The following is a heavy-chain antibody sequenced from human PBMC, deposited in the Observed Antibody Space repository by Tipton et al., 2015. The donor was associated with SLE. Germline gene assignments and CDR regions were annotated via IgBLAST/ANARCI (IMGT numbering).Heavy chain of an antibody. Sequence: TLSLTCTVSGGSISSSSYYWGWIRQPPGKGLEWIGEIIHSGSTNYNPSLKSRVTISVDTSKNQFSLKLSSVTAADTAVYYCARAGDGYNKFDYWGQGTLVTVSS. D-gene: IGHD5-24*01. J-gene: IGHJ4*02. V-gene: IGHV4-39*07. CDR2: IIHSGST. CDR3: ARAGDGYNKFDY. CDR1: GGSISSSSYY.